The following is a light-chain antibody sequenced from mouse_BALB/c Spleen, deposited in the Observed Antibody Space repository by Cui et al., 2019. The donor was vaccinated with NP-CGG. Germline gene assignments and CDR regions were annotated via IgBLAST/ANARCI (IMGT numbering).Light chain of an antibody. CDR3: ALWYSNHWV. CDR1: TGAVTTSNY. CDR2: GTN. V-gene: IGLV1*01. J-gene: IGLJ1*01. Sequence: QAVLTQESAPTTSPGETVTLTCRSSTGAVTTSNYANWVQEKPDHLFTGLIGGTNNRAPGVPARFSGSLIGDKAALTITGAQTEDGAIYFCALWYSNHWVFGGGTKLTVL.